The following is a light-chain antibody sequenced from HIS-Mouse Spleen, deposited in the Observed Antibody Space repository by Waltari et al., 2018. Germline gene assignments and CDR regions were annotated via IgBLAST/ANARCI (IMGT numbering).Light chain of an antibody. CDR1: SSYVGRYNL. CDR2: EGS. V-gene: IGLV2-23*01. Sequence: QSALTHPASVSGSPGQSVTISCTGTSSYVGRYNLVSWYQQHPGKAPKLMIYEGSKRPSGVSNRFSGSKSGNTASLTISGLQAEDEADYYCCSYAGSSTYVFGTGTKVTVL. J-gene: IGLJ1*01. CDR3: CSYAGSSTYV.